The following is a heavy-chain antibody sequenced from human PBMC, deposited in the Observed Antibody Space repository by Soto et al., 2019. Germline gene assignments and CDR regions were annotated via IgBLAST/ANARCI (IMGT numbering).Heavy chain of an antibody. Sequence: QVQLVQSGAEVKKPGASVKVSCKASGYTFTTYGISWVRQAPGQGLGWMGWISAYNGNTKYAQKLQGRVTMTTDTSTSTPDMELRSLRSGDTAVYSCARDGPPMDYWGQGTRVTVSS. CDR2: ISAYNGNT. V-gene: IGHV1-18*01. J-gene: IGHJ4*02. CDR3: ARDGPPMDY. D-gene: IGHD2-2*01. CDR1: GYTFTTYG.